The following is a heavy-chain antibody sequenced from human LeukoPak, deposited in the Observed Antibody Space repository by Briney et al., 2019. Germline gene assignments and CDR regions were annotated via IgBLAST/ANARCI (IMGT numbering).Heavy chain of an antibody. J-gene: IGHJ4*02. CDR3: AKDKASRSGWLDY. V-gene: IGHV3-30*02. Sequence: GGSLRLSCAASGLTFSSYGMHWVRQAPGKGLEWVAFIRYDGSNKYYADSVKGRFTISRDNSKNTLYLQMNSLRAEDTAVYYCAKDKASRSGWLDYWGQGTLVTVSS. CDR2: IRYDGSNK. CDR1: GLTFSSYG. D-gene: IGHD6-19*01.